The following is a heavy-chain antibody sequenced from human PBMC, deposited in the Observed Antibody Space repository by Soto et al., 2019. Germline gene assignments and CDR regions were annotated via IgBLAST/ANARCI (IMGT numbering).Heavy chain of an antibody. Sequence: GGSLRLSCEASGFTFSSYGMHWVRQAPGKGLEWVAVISYDGSNKYYADSVKGRFTISRDNSKNTLYLQMNSLRAEDTAVYYCAKASYFWSGYSTYGMDVWGQGTTVTVSS. CDR1: GFTFSSYG. V-gene: IGHV3-30*18. CDR3: AKASYFWSGYSTYGMDV. CDR2: ISYDGSNK. D-gene: IGHD3-3*01. J-gene: IGHJ6*02.